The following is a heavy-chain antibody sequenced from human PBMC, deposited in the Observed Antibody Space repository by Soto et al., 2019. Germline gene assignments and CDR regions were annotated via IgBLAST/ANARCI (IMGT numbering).Heavy chain of an antibody. V-gene: IGHV4-39*01. D-gene: IGHD3-22*01. J-gene: IGHJ4*02. Sequence: QLQLQESGPGLVKPSETLSLTCTVSGGSISSSSYYWGWIRQPPGKGLEWIGSIYYSGSTYYNPSLKSRVTMSVDTSKNQFSLKLSAVTAADTAVYYCARQGSSGYYYLDYWGQGTLVTVSS. CDR2: IYYSGST. CDR3: ARQGSSGYYYLDY. CDR1: GGSISSSSYY.